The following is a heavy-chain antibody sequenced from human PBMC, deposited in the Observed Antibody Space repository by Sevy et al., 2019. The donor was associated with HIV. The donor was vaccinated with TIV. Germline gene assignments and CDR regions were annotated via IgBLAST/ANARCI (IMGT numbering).Heavy chain of an antibody. J-gene: IGHJ4*02. D-gene: IGHD3-22*01. CDR3: AKGDDSRGYINFDY. CDR2: ISWDGSNT. Sequence: GGSLRLSCAASGFTFDDYTMHWVRQAPGKGLEWVSRISWDGSNTYYVDSVKGRFTISRDNSKKSLYLQMNSLRTEDTALYYCAKGDDSRGYINFDYWGQGTLVTVSS. V-gene: IGHV3-43*01. CDR1: GFTFDDYT.